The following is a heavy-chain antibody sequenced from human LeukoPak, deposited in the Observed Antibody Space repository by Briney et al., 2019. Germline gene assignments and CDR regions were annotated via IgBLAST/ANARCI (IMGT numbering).Heavy chain of an antibody. CDR1: GFTFSSYA. Sequence: GGSLRLSCAASGFTFSSYAMSWVRQAPGKGLEWVSGISWNSGSIGYADSVKGRFTISRDNAKNSLYLQMNSLRAEDTALYYCAKDLTPPPNSDAFDIWGQGTMVTVSS. D-gene: IGHD4-23*01. J-gene: IGHJ3*02. CDR2: ISWNSGSI. CDR3: AKDLTPPPNSDAFDI. V-gene: IGHV3-9*01.